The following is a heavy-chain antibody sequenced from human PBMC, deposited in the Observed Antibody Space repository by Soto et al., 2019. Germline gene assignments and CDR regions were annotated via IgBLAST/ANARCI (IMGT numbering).Heavy chain of an antibody. CDR2: IRSKAYGGTT. V-gene: IGHV3-49*03. Sequence: GGSLRLSCTASGFTFGDYAMSWFRQAPGKGLEWVGFIRSKAYGGTTEYAASVKGRFTISRDDSKSIAYLQMNSLKTEDTAVYYCTRQGLSITMVRGVIGYWGQGTLVTVSS. CDR1: GFTFGDYA. D-gene: IGHD3-10*01. J-gene: IGHJ4*02. CDR3: TRQGLSITMVRGVIGY.